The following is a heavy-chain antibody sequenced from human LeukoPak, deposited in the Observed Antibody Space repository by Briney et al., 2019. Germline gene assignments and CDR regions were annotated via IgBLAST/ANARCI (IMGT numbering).Heavy chain of an antibody. V-gene: IGHV1-46*01. CDR3: ATYGGKNTNFDY. CDR1: GFTLTTYY. D-gene: IGHD4-23*01. Sequence: ASVKVSCKASGFTLTTYYIHWVRQAPGQGLEWMGIINLSGGGTSYAQRFQGRVTVTRDTSTSTVYMELSSLGTEDTAVYYCATYGGKNTNFDYWGQGTLVTVSS. J-gene: IGHJ4*02. CDR2: INLSGGGT.